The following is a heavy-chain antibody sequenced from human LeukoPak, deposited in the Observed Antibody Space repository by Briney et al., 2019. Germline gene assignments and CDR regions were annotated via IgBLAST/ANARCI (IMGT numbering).Heavy chain of an antibody. J-gene: IGHJ4*02. V-gene: IGHV3-64*01. D-gene: IGHD4-23*01. Sequence: PGGSLRLSCAASGFTFSSYGMHWVRQAPGKGLEYVSAISSNGDSTYYVNSVRGRFTISRDNSKNTLYLQMGSLRAEDTAVYYCASSYGSNKNPFDYWGQGTLVTVSS. CDR3: ASSYGSNKNPFDY. CDR1: GFTFSSYG. CDR2: ISSNGDST.